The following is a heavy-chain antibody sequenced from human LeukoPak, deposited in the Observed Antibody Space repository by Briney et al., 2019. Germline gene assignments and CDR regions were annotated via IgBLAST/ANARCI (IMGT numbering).Heavy chain of an antibody. CDR2: ISSSSSYT. CDR3: LPLLSRPYVEDGFDI. CDR1: GFTFSDYY. Sequence: GGSLTLPCTASGFTFSDYYMSWIRQAPGRGLEWVSYISSSSSYTKYADSVKGRFTISRDNARNSLYLQMNSLRSEDTAVYYCLPLLSRPYVEDGFDIWGQGTMVTVSS. D-gene: IGHD2/OR15-2a*01. J-gene: IGHJ3*02. V-gene: IGHV3-11*06.